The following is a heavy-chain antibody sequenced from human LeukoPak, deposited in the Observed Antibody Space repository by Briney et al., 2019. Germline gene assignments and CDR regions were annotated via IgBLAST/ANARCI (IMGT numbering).Heavy chain of an antibody. Sequence: SETLSLTCAVYGGSFSGYYWSWIRQPPGKGLEWIGEINHSGSTNYNPSLKSRVTISVDTSKNQFSLKLSSVTAADTAVYYCAGACNRFDPWGQGTVVTASS. J-gene: IGHJ5*02. V-gene: IGHV4-34*01. CDR1: GGSFSGYY. CDR3: AGACNRFDP. CDR2: INHSGST.